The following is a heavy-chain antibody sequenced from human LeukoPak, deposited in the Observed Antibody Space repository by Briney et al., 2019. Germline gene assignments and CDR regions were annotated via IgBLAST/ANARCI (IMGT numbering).Heavy chain of an antibody. V-gene: IGHV3-53*01. CDR3: ARDLRGYSYGGFDY. J-gene: IGHJ4*02. D-gene: IGHD5-18*01. Sequence: PGGSLRLSYAASEFTVSSICMSWVRQAPGKGLEWMSVIYSGGSTYYADSVKGRFTISRDNSKNTLYLQMNSLRAEDTAVYYCARDLRGYSYGGFDYWGQGTLVTVSS. CDR1: EFTVSSIC. CDR2: IYSGGST.